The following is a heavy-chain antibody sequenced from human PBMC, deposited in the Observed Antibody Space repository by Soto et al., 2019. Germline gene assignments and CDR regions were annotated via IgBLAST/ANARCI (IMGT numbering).Heavy chain of an antibody. J-gene: IGHJ4*02. Sequence: GASVKVSCKASGGTFSSYAISWVPQAPGQGLEWMGGIIPIFGTANYAQKFQGRVTITADESTSTAYMELSSLRSEDTAVYYCARGRPSGAFDYWGQGTLVTVSS. CDR1: GGTFSSYA. V-gene: IGHV1-69*13. D-gene: IGHD1-26*01. CDR3: ARGRPSGAFDY. CDR2: IIPIFGTA.